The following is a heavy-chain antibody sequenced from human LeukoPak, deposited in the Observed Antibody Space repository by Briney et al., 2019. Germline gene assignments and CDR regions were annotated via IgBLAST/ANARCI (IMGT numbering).Heavy chain of an antibody. V-gene: IGHV1-2*06. J-gene: IGHJ4*02. Sequence: ASVKVSCKASGGTFSSYAISWVRQAPGQGLEWMGRINPNSGGTNYAQKFQGRVTMTRDTSISTAYMELSRLRSDDTAVYYCARAYDFWSGYYPGDYWGQGTLVTVSS. CDR1: GGTFSSYA. CDR2: INPNSGGT. D-gene: IGHD3-3*01. CDR3: ARAYDFWSGYYPGDY.